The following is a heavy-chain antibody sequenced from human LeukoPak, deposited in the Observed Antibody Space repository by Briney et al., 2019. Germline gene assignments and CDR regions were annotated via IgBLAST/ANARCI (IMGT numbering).Heavy chain of an antibody. Sequence: PGESLRLSCEASGFTFTTYAMSWVRQAPGKGLEWVSTITNRGGGTYNADSVRGRFTTSRDNSKNMLYLLMNSLRAEDTAIYYCAKDIYDNYGGLDYWGQGTLVTVST. D-gene: IGHD4-23*01. CDR2: ITNRGGGT. CDR3: AKDIYDNYGGLDY. J-gene: IGHJ4*02. CDR1: GFTFTTYA. V-gene: IGHV3-23*01.